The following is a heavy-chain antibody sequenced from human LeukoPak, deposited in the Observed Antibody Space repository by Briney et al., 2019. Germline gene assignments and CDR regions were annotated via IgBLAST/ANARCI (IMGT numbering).Heavy chain of an antibody. CDR1: GYTFTGYY. J-gene: IGHJ4*02. V-gene: IGHV1-2*02. CDR3: ARDLSFYGSGSYYFDY. D-gene: IGHD3-10*01. Sequence: ASVKVSCKASGYTFTGYYMHWVRQAPGQGLEWMGWINPNSGGTNYAQKFQGRVTMTRDTSISTAYMELSRLRSDDTAVYYCARDLSFYGSGSYYFDYWGQGTLVTVSS. CDR2: INPNSGGT.